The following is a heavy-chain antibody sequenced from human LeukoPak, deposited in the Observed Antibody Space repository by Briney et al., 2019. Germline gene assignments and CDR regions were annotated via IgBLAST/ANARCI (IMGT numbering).Heavy chain of an antibody. CDR1: GGTFSSYA. CDR2: IIPIFGIA. Sequence: ASVKVSCKASGGTFSSYAISWVRQASGQGLEWMGRIIPIFGIANYAQKFQGRVTITADKSTSTAYMELSSLRSEDTAVYYCAREITAMNYYYYGMDVWGQGTTVTVSS. J-gene: IGHJ6*02. D-gene: IGHD5-18*01. V-gene: IGHV1-69*04. CDR3: AREITAMNYYYYGMDV.